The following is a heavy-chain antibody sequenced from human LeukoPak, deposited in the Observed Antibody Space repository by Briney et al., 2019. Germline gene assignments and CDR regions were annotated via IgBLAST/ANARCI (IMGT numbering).Heavy chain of an antibody. D-gene: IGHD2-15*01. CDR3: ARGIRDIVVVVAATDTQFDY. CDR2: ISAYNGNT. CDR1: GYTFTSYG. V-gene: IGHV1-18*04. Sequence: GASVKVSCKASGYTFTSYGISWVRQAPGQGLEWMGWISAYNGNTNYAQKLQGRVTMTTDTSTSTAYMELRSLRSDDTAVYYCARGIRDIVVVVAATDTQFDYWGQGTLVTVSS. J-gene: IGHJ4*02.